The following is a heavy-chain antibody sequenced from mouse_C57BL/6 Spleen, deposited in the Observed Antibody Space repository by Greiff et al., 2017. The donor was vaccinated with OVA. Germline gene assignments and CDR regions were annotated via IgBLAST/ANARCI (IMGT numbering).Heavy chain of an antibody. V-gene: IGHV1-72*01. CDR3: ARKEGCTGSNLAWFAY. J-gene: IGHJ3*01. CDR1: GYTFTSYW. CDR2: IDPNSGGT. D-gene: IGHD2-5*01. Sequence: VQLQQPGAELVKPGASVKLSCKASGYTFTSYWMHWVKQRPGRGLEWIGRIDPNSGGTKYNEKFKSKATLTAEKPSSTAYMQLSSLTSEDSAVYYCARKEGCTGSNLAWFAYWGQGTLVTVSA.